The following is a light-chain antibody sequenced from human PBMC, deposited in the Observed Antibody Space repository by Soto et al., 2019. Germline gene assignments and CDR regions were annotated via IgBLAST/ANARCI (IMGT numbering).Light chain of an antibody. Sequence: QSVLTQPPSASVTPGQRVTISCSGSSSNIGSHTVNWYQQLPGTAPKVPKLIIYEGTNRPSGVSNRFSGSKSGNTASLTSSGLQAEDEADYYCSSYTTSSTRVFGTGTKLTVL. CDR2: EGT. CDR3: SSYTTSSTRV. V-gene: IGLV1-44*01. J-gene: IGLJ1*01. CDR1: SSNIGSHT.